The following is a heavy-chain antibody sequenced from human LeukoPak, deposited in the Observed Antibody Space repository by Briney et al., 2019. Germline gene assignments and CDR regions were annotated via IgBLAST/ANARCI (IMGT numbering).Heavy chain of an antibody. CDR2: IKQDGSEK. Sequence: PGGSLRLSCAASGFTFDTHWMSWVRQAPGKGLEWVANIKQDGSEKDYVDSVKGRFTISRDNSQDTQFLQMNSLTPEDTAVYYCARDGAARLLRFYYYMDVWGKGTTVTVSS. D-gene: IGHD6-6*01. V-gene: IGHV3-7*01. CDR3: ARDGAARLLRFYYYMDV. CDR1: GFTFDTHW. J-gene: IGHJ6*03.